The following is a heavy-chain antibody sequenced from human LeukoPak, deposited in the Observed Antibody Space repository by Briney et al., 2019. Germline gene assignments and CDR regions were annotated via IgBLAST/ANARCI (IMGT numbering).Heavy chain of an antibody. J-gene: IGHJ4*02. CDR1: GFSRSTSGKG. V-gene: IGHV2-70*11. CDR2: IDWDDDK. D-gene: IGHD6-19*01. CDR3: ARSAVAGYPDY. Sequence: SGPTLAPPTQILTLTCAFFGFSRSTSGKGVSWIRQPPGKALVWLASIDWDDDKYYSTSLKTRLTISTDTSKNQLVLTMTHMDPVDTATYYCARSAVAGYPDYWGQGTLVTVSS.